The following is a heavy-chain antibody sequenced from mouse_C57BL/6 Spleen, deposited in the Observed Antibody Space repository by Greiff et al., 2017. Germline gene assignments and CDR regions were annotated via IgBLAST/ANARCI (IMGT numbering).Heavy chain of an antibody. D-gene: IGHD1-1*01. V-gene: IGHV1-39*01. CDR2: INPNYGTT. CDR1: GYSFTDYN. CDR3: ASWDYYGSSYDAMDY. J-gene: IGHJ4*01. Sequence: EVKLQESGPELVKPGASVKISCKASGYSFTDYNMNWVKQSNGKSLEWIGVINPNYGTTSYNQKFKGKATLTVDHSSSTAYMQLNSLTSEDSAVYYCASWDYYGSSYDAMDYWGQGTSVTVSS.